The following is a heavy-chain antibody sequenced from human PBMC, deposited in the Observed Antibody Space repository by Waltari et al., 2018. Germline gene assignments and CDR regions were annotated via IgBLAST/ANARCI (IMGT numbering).Heavy chain of an antibody. J-gene: IGHJ4*02. D-gene: IGHD2-15*01. V-gene: IGHV3-74*01. CDR2: ISTDGSTT. CDR1: GFTFGSYW. CDR3: ARWRYCDSDGCSSHVDH. Sequence: EVQLVESGGGLVQPGGALRLSGAASGFTFGSYWTTWVRQHQGKGPVWVSGISTDGSTTAYADSVKGRFTMSRDNAKNTLHLQMNSLRAEDTAIYYCARWRYCDSDGCSSHVDHWGQGTLVTVSS.